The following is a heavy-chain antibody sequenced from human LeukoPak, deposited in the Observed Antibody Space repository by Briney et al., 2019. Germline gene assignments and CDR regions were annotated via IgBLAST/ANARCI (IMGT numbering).Heavy chain of an antibody. D-gene: IGHD4-17*01. CDR3: ARGAPTVTTYYFDY. V-gene: IGHV4-30-2*01. Sequence: SQTLSLTCAVSGGSISRGGYSWSWIRQPPGKGLEWIGYIYHSGSTYYNPSLKSRVTISVDRSKNQFSLKLSSVTAADTAVYYCARGAPTVTTYYFDYWGQGTLVTVSS. CDR2: IYHSGST. J-gene: IGHJ4*02. CDR1: GGSISRGGYS.